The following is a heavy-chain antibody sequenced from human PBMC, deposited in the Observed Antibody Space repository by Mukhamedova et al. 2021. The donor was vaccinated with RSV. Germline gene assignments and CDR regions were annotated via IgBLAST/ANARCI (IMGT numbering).Heavy chain of an antibody. CDR2: ISYDGSNT. CDR1: D. J-gene: IGHJ4*02. CDR3: AREDLVVFPSAVVYSDY. V-gene: IGHV3-30*03. Sequence: DMHWVRQAPGKGLEWVALISYDGSNTYYTDSVKGRFTSSRDNSKDTLYLQMNSLRTEDTATYYCAREDLVVFPSAVVYSDYWGQ. D-gene: IGHD2-2*01.